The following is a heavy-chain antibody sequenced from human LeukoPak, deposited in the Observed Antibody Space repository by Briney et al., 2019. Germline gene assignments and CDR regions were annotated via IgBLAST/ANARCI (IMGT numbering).Heavy chain of an antibody. D-gene: IGHD5-24*01. CDR1: GGTFSSYA. CDR3: AKDGMATIRYFQH. Sequence: SVKVSCKASGGTFSSYAISWVRQAPGQGLEWMGGIIPIFGTANYAQKFQGRVTITTDESTSTAYMELSSLRAEDTAVYYCAKDGMATIRYFQHWGQGTLVTVSS. J-gene: IGHJ1*01. CDR2: IIPIFGTA. V-gene: IGHV1-69*05.